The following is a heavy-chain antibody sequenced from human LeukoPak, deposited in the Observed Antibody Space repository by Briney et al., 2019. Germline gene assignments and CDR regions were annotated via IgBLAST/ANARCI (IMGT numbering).Heavy chain of an antibody. D-gene: IGHD3-22*01. CDR2: IYHSGST. V-gene: IGHV4-59*08. CDR3: ARHSYYDSSGYRFDY. Sequence: SETLSLTCTVSGGSISSYYWSWIRQPPGKGLEWIGYIYHSGSTSYNPSLKSRVTISVDTSKNQFSLKLSSVTATDAAVYYCARHSYYDSSGYRFDYWGQGTLVTVSS. J-gene: IGHJ4*02. CDR1: GGSISSYY.